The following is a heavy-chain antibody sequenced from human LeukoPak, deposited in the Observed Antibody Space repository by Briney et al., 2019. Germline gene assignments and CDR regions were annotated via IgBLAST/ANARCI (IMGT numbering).Heavy chain of an antibody. CDR3: ARTGYYDFWSGLTDAFDI. CDR2: IYYSGST. V-gene: IGHV4-39*07. Sequence: SETLSLTCTVSGGSISSSSYYWGWIRQPPGKGLEWIGSIYYSGSTYYNPSLKSRVTISVDTSKNQFSLKLGSVTAADTAVYYCARTGYYDFWSGLTDAFDIWGQGTMVTVSS. D-gene: IGHD3-3*01. J-gene: IGHJ3*02. CDR1: GGSISSSSYY.